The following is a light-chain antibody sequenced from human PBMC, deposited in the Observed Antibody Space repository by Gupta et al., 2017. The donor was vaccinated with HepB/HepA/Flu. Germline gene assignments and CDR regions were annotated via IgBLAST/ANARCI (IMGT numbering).Light chain of an antibody. J-gene: IGLJ1*01. V-gene: IGLV2-11*01. CDR3: CSDAGSSYV. CDR2: DVS. Sequence: SALTQPRSVSGSPGQPVTIPCTGTRKVVGAYHSVSWIQQHPVNAPKVIVYDVSKGPSGVPDGFSGSWSGNTASLTISVLQDDDEGDYYCCSDAGSSYVFGSGTKVTVL. CDR1: RKVVGAYHS.